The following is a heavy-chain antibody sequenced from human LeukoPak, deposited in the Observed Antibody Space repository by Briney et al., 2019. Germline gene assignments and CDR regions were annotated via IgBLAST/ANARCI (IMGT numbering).Heavy chain of an antibody. CDR3: ASLMTTVTTSGDY. CDR2: INHSGST. J-gene: IGHJ4*02. D-gene: IGHD4-17*01. V-gene: IGHV4-34*01. Sequence: SETLSLTCAVYGGSFSGYYWSWIRHPPGKGLEWIGEINHSGSTNYNPSLKSRVTISVDTSKNQFSLKLSSVTAADTAVYYCASLMTTVTTSGDYWGQGTLVTVSS. CDR1: GGSFSGYY.